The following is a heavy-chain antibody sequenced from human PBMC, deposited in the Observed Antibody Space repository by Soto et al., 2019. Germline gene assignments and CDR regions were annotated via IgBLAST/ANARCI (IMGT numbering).Heavy chain of an antibody. J-gene: IGHJ3*02. Sequence: ASVKVSCKVSGYTLTELSAHWVRQAPGKGLGWMGGFDPEDGETIYAQKFQGRVTMTEGTSTDTAYMELSSLRSEDTAVYYCATGLGYCTNGVCYSATFDIWGQGTMVTVSS. CDR2: FDPEDGET. D-gene: IGHD2-8*01. CDR1: GYTLTELS. V-gene: IGHV1-24*01. CDR3: ATGLGYCTNGVCYSATFDI.